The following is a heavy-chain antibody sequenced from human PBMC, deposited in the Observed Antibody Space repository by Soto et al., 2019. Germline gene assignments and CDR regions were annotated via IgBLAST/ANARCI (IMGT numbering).Heavy chain of an antibody. V-gene: IGHV1-8*01. J-gene: IGHJ4*02. CDR2: MNPSGGST. Sequence: ASVKVSCKASGYTFTSYDINWVRQATGQGLEWMGWMNPSGGSTSYAQNYQGGITMTRDTSTTTVYMELSSLRSEDTAVYFCARGDYDVLTGHYPLDYWGQGTQVTVSS. D-gene: IGHD3-9*01. CDR3: ARGDYDVLTGHYPLDY. CDR1: GYTFTSYD.